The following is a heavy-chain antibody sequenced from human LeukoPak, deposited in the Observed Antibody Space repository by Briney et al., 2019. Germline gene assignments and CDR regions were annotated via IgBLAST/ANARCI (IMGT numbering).Heavy chain of an antibody. V-gene: IGHV3-30-3*01. D-gene: IGHD2-15*01. J-gene: IGHJ4*02. CDR1: GFTFSSYA. CDR2: ISYDGSNK. CDR3: AGFPIVVVVAATQDY. Sequence: GGSLRLSCAAPGFTFSSYAMHWVRQAPGKGLAWVAVISYDGSNKYYADSVKGRFTISRDNSKNTLYLQMNSLRAEDTAVCYCAGFPIVVVVAATQDYWGQGTLVTVSS.